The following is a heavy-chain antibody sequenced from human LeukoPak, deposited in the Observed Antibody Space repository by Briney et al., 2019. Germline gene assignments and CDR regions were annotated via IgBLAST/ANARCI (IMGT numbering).Heavy chain of an antibody. J-gene: IGHJ4*02. CDR1: GGTFSSYA. D-gene: IGHD3-16*02. Sequence: ASVKVSCKASGGTFSSYAISWVRQAPGQGLEWMGGIIPIFGTANYAQKCQGRVTITADESTSTAYMELSSLRSEDTAVYYCARGRSLYYDYVWGSYRSRYFDYWGQGTLVTVSS. V-gene: IGHV1-69*13. CDR3: ARGRSLYYDYVWGSYRSRYFDY. CDR2: IIPIFGTA.